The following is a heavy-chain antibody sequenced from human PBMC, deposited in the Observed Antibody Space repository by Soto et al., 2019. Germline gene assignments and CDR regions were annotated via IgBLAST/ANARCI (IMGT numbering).Heavy chain of an antibody. Sequence: TSSETLSLTCTVSGGSVSSGDYYWSWIRQPPGKGLEWIGYIYYSGSTYYNPSLKSRVTISVDTSKNQFSLKLSSVTAADTAVYYCARERPNEDFFDYWGQGTLVTVSS. J-gene: IGHJ4*02. D-gene: IGHD1-1*01. CDR3: ARERPNEDFFDY. CDR1: GGSVSSGDYY. V-gene: IGHV4-30-4*01. CDR2: IYYSGST.